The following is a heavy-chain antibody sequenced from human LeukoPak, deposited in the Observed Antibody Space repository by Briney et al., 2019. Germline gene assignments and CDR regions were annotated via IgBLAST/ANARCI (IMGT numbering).Heavy chain of an antibody. CDR2: INPNSGGT. Sequence: ASVKVSCKASGYTFTGYYMHWVRQAPGQGLEWMGWINPNSGGTNYAQKSQGRVTMTGDTSISTAYMELSRLRSDDTAVYYCVRDPGSGYSFLYYFDYWGQGTLVTVSS. D-gene: IGHD5-18*01. J-gene: IGHJ4*02. V-gene: IGHV1-2*02. CDR3: VRDPGSGYSFLYYFDY. CDR1: GYTFTGYY.